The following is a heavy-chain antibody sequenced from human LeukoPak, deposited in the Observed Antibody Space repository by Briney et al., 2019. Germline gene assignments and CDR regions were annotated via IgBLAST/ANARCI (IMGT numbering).Heavy chain of an antibody. V-gene: IGHV4-61*01. Sequence: SETLSLTCSVSGVSISSGSYYWSWIRQPPGKGLEWIGYIYYSGSTNYNPSLKSRVTISVDTSKNQFSLKLSSVTAADTAVYYCARLIPNWFDPWGQGTLVTVSS. D-gene: IGHD2-2*02. CDR3: ARLIPNWFDP. CDR1: GVSISSGSYY. CDR2: IYYSGST. J-gene: IGHJ5*02.